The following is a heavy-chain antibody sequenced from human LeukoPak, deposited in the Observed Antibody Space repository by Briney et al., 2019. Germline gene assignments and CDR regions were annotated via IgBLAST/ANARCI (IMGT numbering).Heavy chain of an antibody. CDR2: IFPSGGEI. Sequence: PGGSLRLSCAASGFTFSSYSINWVRQAPGKGLEWVSSIFPSGGEIHYADSVRGRFTISRDNSKSTLSLQMNSLRAEDTAMYYCAREILEPGKTHEYWGQGTLVTVSS. V-gene: IGHV3-21*01. CDR3: AREILEPGKTHEY. J-gene: IGHJ4*02. D-gene: IGHD1-1*01. CDR1: GFTFSSYS.